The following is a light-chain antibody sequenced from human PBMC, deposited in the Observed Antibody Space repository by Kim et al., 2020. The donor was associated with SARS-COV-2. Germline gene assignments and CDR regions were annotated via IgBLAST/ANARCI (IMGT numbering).Light chain of an antibody. Sequence: PGERATLSCRASQSVGSTYLAWYQQKPGQSPRLLIFGASSRATGIPDRFSGSGSGTDFILTISRLEPEDFAVYYCQHYGSSLRITFGQGTRL. CDR3: QHYGSSLRIT. V-gene: IGKV3-20*01. CDR1: QSVGSTY. CDR2: GAS. J-gene: IGKJ5*01.